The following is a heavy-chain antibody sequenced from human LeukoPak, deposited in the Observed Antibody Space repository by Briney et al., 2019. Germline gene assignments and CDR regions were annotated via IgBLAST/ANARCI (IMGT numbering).Heavy chain of an antibody. CDR1: GFTFDDYA. D-gene: IGHD6-19*01. CDR3: AKDKELLQWLVRPYYFDY. V-gene: IGHV3-43*02. CDR2: ISGYGGST. Sequence: GGSLRLSCVASGFTFDDYAMHWVRQAPGKGLEWVSLISGYGGSTYYACSVKGRFTISRDNSKNSLYLQMNSLRTEDTDLYYCAKDKELLQWLVRPYYFDYWGQGTLVTVSS. J-gene: IGHJ4*02.